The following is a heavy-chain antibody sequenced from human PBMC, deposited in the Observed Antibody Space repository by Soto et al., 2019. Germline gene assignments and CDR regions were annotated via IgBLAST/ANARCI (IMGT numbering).Heavy chain of an antibody. J-gene: IGHJ3*02. Sequence: GGSLRLSCAASGFTFSSYEMNWVRQAPGKGLEWVSYISSSGSTIYYADSVKGRFTISRDNAKNSLYPQMNSLRAEDTAVYYCARDPDYYDSSGTDAFDIWGQGTMVTVSS. CDR2: ISSSGSTI. D-gene: IGHD3-22*01. V-gene: IGHV3-48*03. CDR1: GFTFSSYE. CDR3: ARDPDYYDSSGTDAFDI.